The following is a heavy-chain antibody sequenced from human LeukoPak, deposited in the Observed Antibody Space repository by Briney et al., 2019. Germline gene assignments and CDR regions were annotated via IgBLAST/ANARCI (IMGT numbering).Heavy chain of an antibody. V-gene: IGHV3-43*01. CDR3: AKAHDYGEILSALDI. J-gene: IGHJ3*02. CDR1: GFTFDDYT. D-gene: IGHD4-17*01. Sequence: PGGSLRLSCAASGFTFDDYTMHWVRQAPGKGLEWVSLISWDGGSTYYADSVKGRFTISRDNSKNSLYLQMNSLRTEDTALYYCAKAHDYGEILSALDIWGQGIMVTVSS. CDR2: ISWDGGST.